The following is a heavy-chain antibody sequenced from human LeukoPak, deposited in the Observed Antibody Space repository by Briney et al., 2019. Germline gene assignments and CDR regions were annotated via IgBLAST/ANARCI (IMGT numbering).Heavy chain of an antibody. CDR3: ARDLMSPYCGGDCSD. V-gene: IGHV1-46*01. CDR2: INPSGGST. D-gene: IGHD2-21*02. Sequence: ASVKVSCKASGYTFTSYYMHWGRQAPGQGLEWMGIINPSGGSTSYAQKFQGRVTMTRDTSTSTVYMELSSLRSEDTAVYYCARDLMSPYCGGDCSDWGQGTLVTVSS. J-gene: IGHJ4*02. CDR1: GYTFTSYY.